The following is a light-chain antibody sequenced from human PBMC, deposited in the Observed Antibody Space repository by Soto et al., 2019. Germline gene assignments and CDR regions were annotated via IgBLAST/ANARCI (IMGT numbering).Light chain of an antibody. CDR3: QSYDDSLV. J-gene: IGLJ3*02. Sequence: QSVLTQPPSVSGAPGQRVTTSCTGSSSNIGAGYDVHWYQHLPGTAPKLLIYGNINRPSGVPDRFSGSKSGASASLAITGLQAEDEAHYYCQSYDDSLVFGGGTKLTVL. V-gene: IGLV1-40*01. CDR1: SSNIGAGYD. CDR2: GNI.